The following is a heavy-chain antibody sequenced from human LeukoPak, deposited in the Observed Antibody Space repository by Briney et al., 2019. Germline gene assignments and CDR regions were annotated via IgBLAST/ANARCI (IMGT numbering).Heavy chain of an antibody. Sequence: SETLSLTCTVSGGSVSSGSYYWSWIRQPPGRGLEWIGYIFYSGSTNYNPSLKSRVTISVDTTKNQFSLKLSSVTAADTAVYYCARGGAARLHFQNWGQGTLVTVSS. D-gene: IGHD6-6*01. J-gene: IGHJ1*01. CDR1: GGSVSSGSYY. V-gene: IGHV4-61*01. CDR3: ARGGAARLHFQN. CDR2: IFYSGST.